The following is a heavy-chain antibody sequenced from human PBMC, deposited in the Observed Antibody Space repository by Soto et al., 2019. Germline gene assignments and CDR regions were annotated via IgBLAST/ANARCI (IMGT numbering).Heavy chain of an antibody. J-gene: IGHJ4*02. CDR3: ARPVGATGFGYFDY. Sequence: SVEVSCKASGGTFSSYAISWVRQAPGQGLEWMGGIIPIFGTAKYAQKFQGRVTITADESTSTAYMELSSLRSEDTAVYYCARPVGATGFGYFDYWGQGTLVTVSS. CDR2: IIPIFGTA. CDR1: GGTFSSYA. V-gene: IGHV1-69*13. D-gene: IGHD1-26*01.